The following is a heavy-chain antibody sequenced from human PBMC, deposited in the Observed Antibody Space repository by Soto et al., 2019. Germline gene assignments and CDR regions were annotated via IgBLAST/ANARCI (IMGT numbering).Heavy chain of an antibody. CDR3: ARDLRSERIAVAGTEWYFDL. V-gene: IGHV3-21*01. J-gene: IGHJ2*01. D-gene: IGHD6-19*01. CDR2: ISSSSSYI. CDR1: GFTFSSYS. Sequence: GGSLRLSCAASGFTFSSYSMNWVRQAPGKGLEWVSSISSSSSYIYYADSVKGRFTISRDNAKNSLYLQMNSLRAEDTAVYYCARDLRSERIAVAGTEWYFDLWGRGTLVTVSS.